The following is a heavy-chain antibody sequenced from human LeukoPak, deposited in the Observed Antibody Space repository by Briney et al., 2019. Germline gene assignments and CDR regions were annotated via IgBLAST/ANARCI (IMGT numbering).Heavy chain of an antibody. V-gene: IGHV3-21*05. D-gene: IGHD3-9*01. Sequence: GGSLRLSCAASGFTFSSHSMSWVRQAPGKGLEWVSHISSTSSPIYYADSVKGRFTISRDNAKNSLYLQMNSLRAEDTAVYYCARDGYYDILTGSFDYWGQGTLVTVSS. CDR1: GFTFSSHS. J-gene: IGHJ4*02. CDR2: ISSTSSPI. CDR3: ARDGYYDILTGSFDY.